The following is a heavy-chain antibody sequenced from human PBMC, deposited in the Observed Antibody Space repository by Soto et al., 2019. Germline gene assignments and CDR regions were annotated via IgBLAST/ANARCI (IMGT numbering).Heavy chain of an antibody. J-gene: IGHJ4*02. V-gene: IGHV3-11*01. CDR3: ARFRGDVYYNF. CDR2: ISISGTTI. CDR1: GFTLSDYY. Sequence: QVQLVESGGGLVKPGGSLRLSCAASGFTLSDYYMTWIRQAPGKGLEWVSDISISGTTIHYADSVRGRFTISRDNAKNSLWLQMKTLRTEDTAVYYCARFRGDVYYNFWGQGTLVTVSS. D-gene: IGHD3-10*01.